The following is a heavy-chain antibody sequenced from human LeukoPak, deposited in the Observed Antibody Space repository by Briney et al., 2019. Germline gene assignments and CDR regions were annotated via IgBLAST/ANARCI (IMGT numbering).Heavy chain of an antibody. CDR3: ATVDNVTFQH. Sequence: ASVKVSCKVSGYTFTDYYMHWVQQAPGKGLEWMGLVDPEDGETIYAEKFQGRVTITADTSADTAYMELSSLRSEDTAVYYCATVDNVTFQHWGQGTLVTVSS. J-gene: IGHJ1*01. V-gene: IGHV1-69-2*01. D-gene: IGHD1-14*01. CDR1: GYTFTDYY. CDR2: VDPEDGET.